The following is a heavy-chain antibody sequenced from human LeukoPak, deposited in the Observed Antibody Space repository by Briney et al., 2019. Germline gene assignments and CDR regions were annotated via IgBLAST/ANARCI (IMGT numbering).Heavy chain of an antibody. J-gene: IGHJ4*02. V-gene: IGHV3-48*01. Sequence: RSGGSLRLSCAASGFTFNTYSMNWIRQAPGKGLEWVSDIDSSASTIYYADSVKGRFTISRANAKNSLYLQMNSLRVEDTAVYYCATPFDYWGQGTLVTVSS. CDR1: GFTFNTYS. CDR3: ATPFDY. CDR2: IDSSASTI.